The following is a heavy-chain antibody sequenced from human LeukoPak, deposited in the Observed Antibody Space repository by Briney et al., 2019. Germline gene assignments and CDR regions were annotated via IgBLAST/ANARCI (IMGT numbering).Heavy chain of an antibody. J-gene: IGHJ4*02. CDR3: ARAHYDILTGYYTHFDY. V-gene: IGHV1-69*04. Sequence: SVKVSCKASGGTFSSYAISWVRQAPGQGLEWMGRIIPILGIANYAQKFQGRVTITADKSTSTAYMELSSLRSEDTAVYYCARAHYDILTGYYTHFDYWGQGTLVTVSS. CDR1: GGTFSSYA. D-gene: IGHD3-9*01. CDR2: IIPILGIA.